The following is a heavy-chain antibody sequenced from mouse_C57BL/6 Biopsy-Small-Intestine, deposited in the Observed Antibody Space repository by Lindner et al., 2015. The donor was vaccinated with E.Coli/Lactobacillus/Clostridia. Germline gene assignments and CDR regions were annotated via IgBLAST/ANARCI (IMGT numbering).Heavy chain of an antibody. CDR3: ARYSYYSYLYAMDY. D-gene: IGHD2-12*01. J-gene: IGHJ4*01. CDR2: IHPGDGDT. Sequence: VQLQESGPELVKPGASVKISCKASGYAFSSSWMNWVKQRPGKGLEWIGRIHPGDGDTNYNGKFKGKATLTADKSSSTAYMQLSSLTSEVSAVYFCARYSYYSYLYAMDYWGQGTSVTVSS. CDR1: GYAFSSSW. V-gene: IGHV1-82*01.